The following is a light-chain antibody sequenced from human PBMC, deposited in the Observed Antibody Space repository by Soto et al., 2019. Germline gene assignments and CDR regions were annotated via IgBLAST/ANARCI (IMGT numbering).Light chain of an antibody. CDR3: QQYSSSPRT. V-gene: IGKV3-20*01. Sequence: EIVLTQSPGTLSLSPGERATLSCRASQSVSSNYLAWYQQKPGQAPRLLIYGASSRATVIPDRFSGSGSGTDFTLTISRLEPEDFSVDYCQQYSSSPRTFGQGTKVEIQ. CDR1: QSVSSNY. CDR2: GAS. J-gene: IGKJ1*01.